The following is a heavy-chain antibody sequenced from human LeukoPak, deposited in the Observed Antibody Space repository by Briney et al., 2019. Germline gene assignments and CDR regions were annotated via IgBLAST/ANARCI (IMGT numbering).Heavy chain of an antibody. Sequence: ASVKVSCKASGGTFSSYAISWVRQAPGQGLEWMGRIIPIFGIANYAQKFQGRVTITADKSTSTAYMELSSLRSEDTAVYYCARGGEYCTGVSCYWFDPWGQGTLVTVSS. CDR1: GGTFSSYA. CDR3: ARGGEYCTGVSCYWFDP. D-gene: IGHD2-15*01. J-gene: IGHJ5*02. V-gene: IGHV1-69*04. CDR2: IIPIFGIA.